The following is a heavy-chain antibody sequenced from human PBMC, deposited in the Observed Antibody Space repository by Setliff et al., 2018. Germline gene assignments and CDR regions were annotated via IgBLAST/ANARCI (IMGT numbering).Heavy chain of an antibody. Sequence: GESLKISCAASGFAFSTYGIHWVRHTPGKGLEWVAYIRYGGSKKDYADYVRGRFTISRDNARNALYLQMVSLRGEDTGVYFCAALDWGENFYNVDVWGKGTTVTVSS. V-gene: IGHV3-30*02. J-gene: IGHJ6*03. CDR3: AALDWGENFYNVDV. CDR2: IRYGGSKK. CDR1: GFAFSTYG. D-gene: IGHD7-27*01.